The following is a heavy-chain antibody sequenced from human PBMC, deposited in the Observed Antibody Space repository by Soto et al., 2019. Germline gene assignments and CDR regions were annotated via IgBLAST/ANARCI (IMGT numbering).Heavy chain of an antibody. V-gene: IGHV6-1*01. Sequence: QSQTLSLTCAISGDSVSSNSAAWNWIRQSPSRGLEWLGRTYYRSKWYNDYAVSVKSRITINPDTSKNQFSLQLNSVTPEDTAVYYCAKTTVTTPGYYYYYMDVWGKGTTVTVSS. J-gene: IGHJ6*03. D-gene: IGHD4-17*01. CDR1: GDSVSSNSAA. CDR2: TYYRSKWYN. CDR3: AKTTVTTPGYYYYYMDV.